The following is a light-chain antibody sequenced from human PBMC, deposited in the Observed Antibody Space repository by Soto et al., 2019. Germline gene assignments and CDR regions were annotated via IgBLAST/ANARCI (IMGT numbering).Light chain of an antibody. V-gene: IGKV1-39*01. CDR1: QSISTY. CDR2: GAS. CDR3: QQSYGTLYT. J-gene: IGKJ2*01. Sequence: DIQMTQSPSSLSASVGDRVTITCRASQSISTYLNWYQQKPGKAPKLLIYGASSLYSWVPSRFSGSGSGTDFSFTISSLQPEDFATYYCQQSYGTLYTFGQGTKLEIK.